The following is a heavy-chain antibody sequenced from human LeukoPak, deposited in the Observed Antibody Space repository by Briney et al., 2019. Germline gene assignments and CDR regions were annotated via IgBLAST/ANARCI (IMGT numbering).Heavy chain of an antibody. J-gene: IGHJ6*03. V-gene: IGHV3-72*01. Sequence: PGGSLRLSCAASGFTFSDHYMDWVRQAPGKGLEWLGRTRDKADGYTTEYAASVKGRFTISRDDSKNSLYLQMNSLRAEDTAVYYCARDPSGYDYYYYYMDVWGKGTTVTVSS. CDR1: GFTFSDHY. CDR3: ARDPSGYDYYYYYMDV. CDR2: TRDKADGYTT. D-gene: IGHD5-12*01.